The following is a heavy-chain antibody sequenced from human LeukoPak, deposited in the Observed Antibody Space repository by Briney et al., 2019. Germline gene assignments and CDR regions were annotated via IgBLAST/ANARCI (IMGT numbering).Heavy chain of an antibody. CDR2: IYSGGST. J-gene: IGHJ4*02. Sequence: PGGSLRLSCAASGFIVSSNYMSWLRQAPGKGLEWVSVIYSGGSTYYADSVKGRFTISRDNSKNTLCLQMNSLRAEDTAVYYCARGRPSSPCDWGQGTLVTVSS. V-gene: IGHV3-53*01. D-gene: IGHD3-10*01. CDR3: ARGRPSSPCD. CDR1: GFIVSSNY.